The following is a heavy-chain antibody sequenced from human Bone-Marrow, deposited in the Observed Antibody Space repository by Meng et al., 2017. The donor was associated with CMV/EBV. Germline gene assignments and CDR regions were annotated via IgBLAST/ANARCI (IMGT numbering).Heavy chain of an antibody. J-gene: IGHJ4*02. Sequence: GGSLRLSCAASGFTFSSYGMHWVRQAPGKGLEWVAFIRYDGSNKYYADSVKGRFTISRDNSKNTLYLQMNSLRAEDTAVYYCARVNYDFWSGYNYWGQGTLVTVSS. V-gene: IGHV3-30*02. CDR1: GFTFSSYG. D-gene: IGHD3-3*01. CDR3: ARVNYDFWSGYNY. CDR2: IRYDGSNK.